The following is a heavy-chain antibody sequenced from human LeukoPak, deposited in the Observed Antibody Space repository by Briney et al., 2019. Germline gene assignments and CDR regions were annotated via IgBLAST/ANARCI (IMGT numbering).Heavy chain of an antibody. Sequence: KHGESLKISCKGSGYSFTSYWITWVRQMPGKGLEWMGRIDPSDSYTNYSPSFQGHVTISADKSISTAYLQWSSLKASDTAMYYCARHRSNWFTFDYWGQGTLVAVSS. D-gene: IGHD6-13*01. CDR1: GYSFTSYW. CDR3: ARHRSNWFTFDY. CDR2: IDPSDSYT. V-gene: IGHV5-10-1*01. J-gene: IGHJ4*02.